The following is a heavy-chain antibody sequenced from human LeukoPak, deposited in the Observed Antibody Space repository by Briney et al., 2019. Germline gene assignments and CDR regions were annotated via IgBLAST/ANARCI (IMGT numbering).Heavy chain of an antibody. CDR3: ARALRPGTQWLVTFLMF. V-gene: IGHV1-2*02. J-gene: IGHJ4*02. CDR2: INPNSGGT. Sequence: VASVKVSCKASGYTFTGYYMHWVRQAPGQGLEWMGWINPNSGGTNYAQKFQGRVTMTRDTSISTAYMGLSRLRSDDTAVYYCARALRPGTQWLVTFLMFWGQGTLVTVSS. D-gene: IGHD6-19*01. CDR1: GYTFTGYY.